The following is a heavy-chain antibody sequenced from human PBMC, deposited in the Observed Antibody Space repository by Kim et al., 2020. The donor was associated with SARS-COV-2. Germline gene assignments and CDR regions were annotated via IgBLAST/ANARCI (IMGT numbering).Heavy chain of an antibody. CDR1: GGSISSYY. Sequence: SETLSLTCTVSGGSISSYYWSWIRQPPGKGLEWIGYIYYSGSTNYNPSLKSRVTISVDTSKNQFSLKLSSVTAADTAVYYCARQWGYAPHDWFDPWGQGTLVTVSS. D-gene: IGHD5-12*01. CDR2: IYYSGST. J-gene: IGHJ5*02. V-gene: IGHV4-59*08. CDR3: ARQWGYAPHDWFDP.